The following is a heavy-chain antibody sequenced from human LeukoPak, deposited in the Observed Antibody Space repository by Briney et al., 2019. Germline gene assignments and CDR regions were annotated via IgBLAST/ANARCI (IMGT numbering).Heavy chain of an antibody. CDR2: ISHDGSSK. V-gene: IGHV3-30-3*01. D-gene: IGHD3-22*01. CDR3: ARAYYDGSSRFDP. J-gene: IGHJ5*02. Sequence: PGGSLRLSCAASGFTFNNFAMHWGRQAPGKGLEWVAVISHDGSSKNYADSVKGRFTISGDNSRNTLYLQMNSLRVEDTAVYYCARAYYDGSSRFDPWGQGTLVTVSS. CDR1: GFTFNNFA.